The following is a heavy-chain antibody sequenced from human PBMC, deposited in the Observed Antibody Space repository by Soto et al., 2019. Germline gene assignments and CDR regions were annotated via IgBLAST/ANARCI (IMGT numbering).Heavy chain of an antibody. CDR1: GYTFTSHY. CDR3: TRGLYDRYRFDP. V-gene: IGHV1-46*03. J-gene: IGHJ5*02. CDR2: INPSGGST. D-gene: IGHD3-22*01. Sequence: QVQLVQSGAEVKKPGASVKVSCKASGYTFTSHYMHWVRLAPGQGLEWMGLINPSGGSTSYAQKCQGRVTMPRDTSTRTVYMELSSLGSDDTAVYYCTRGLYDRYRFDPWGQGTRVTVSS.